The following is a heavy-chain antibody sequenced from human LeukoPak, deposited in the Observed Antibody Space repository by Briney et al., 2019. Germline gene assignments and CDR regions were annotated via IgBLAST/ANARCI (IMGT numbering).Heavy chain of an antibody. CDR3: ARDYSDSSGYPFDY. V-gene: IGHV3-11*06. CDR2: ITSSSYT. J-gene: IGHJ4*02. Sequence: GGSLRLSCAASGFTFSDYYMSWIRQAPGKGLEWVSYITSSSYTNYADSVKGRFTISRDNAKNSLYLQVNNLRAEDTAVYYCARDYSDSSGYPFDYWGQGTLVTVSS. CDR1: GFTFSDYY. D-gene: IGHD3-22*01.